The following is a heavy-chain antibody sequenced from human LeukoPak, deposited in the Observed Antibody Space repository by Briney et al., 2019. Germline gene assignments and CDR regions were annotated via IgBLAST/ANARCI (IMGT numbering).Heavy chain of an antibody. CDR1: GFTFSSYA. Sequence: PGRSLRLSCAASGFTFSSYAMHWVRQAPGKGLERVAVISYDGSNKYYADSVKGRFTISRDNSKNTLYLQMNSLRAEDTAVYYCAREFRYSSSWYDNYYYGMDVWGKGTTVTVSS. CDR2: ISYDGSNK. D-gene: IGHD6-13*01. V-gene: IGHV3-30*04. CDR3: AREFRYSSSWYDNYYYGMDV. J-gene: IGHJ6*04.